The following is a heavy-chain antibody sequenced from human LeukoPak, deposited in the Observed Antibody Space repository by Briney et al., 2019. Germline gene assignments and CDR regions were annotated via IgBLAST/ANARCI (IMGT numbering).Heavy chain of an antibody. J-gene: IGHJ4*02. V-gene: IGHV3-64*01. D-gene: IGHD5-18*01. Sequence: GGSLRLSCAASGFTFSSYAMHWVRQAPGKGLKYFSAISSKGGSTDYANSVKGRFTMSRHNSKNTLYLQMGSLRSEDMAVYYRPKGIQHCPNFNYWGQGTLVTVS. CDR2: ISSKGGST. CDR3: PKGIQHCPNFNY. CDR1: GFTFSSYA.